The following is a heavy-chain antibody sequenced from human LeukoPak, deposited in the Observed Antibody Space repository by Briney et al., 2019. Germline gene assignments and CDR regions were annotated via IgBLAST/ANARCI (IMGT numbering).Heavy chain of an antibody. J-gene: IGHJ4*02. V-gene: IGHV1-46*01. CDR2: INPSGGST. CDR1: GYTFTSYY. CDR3: ARSSITGTTWDDY. D-gene: IGHD1-7*01. Sequence: ASVTVSFKASGYTFTSYYMHWVRQAPGQGLEWMGLINPSGGSTSYAQKFQGRVTMTRDTSTSTVYMELSSLRSEDTAVYYCARSSITGTTWDDYWGQGTLVTVSS.